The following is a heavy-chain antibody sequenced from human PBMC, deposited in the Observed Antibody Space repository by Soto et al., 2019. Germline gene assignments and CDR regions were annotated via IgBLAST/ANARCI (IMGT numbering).Heavy chain of an antibody. Sequence: PSETLSLTCAVSGGSISSGGYYWSWIRQPPGKGLEWIGEINHSGSTNYNPSLKSRVTISVDTSKNQFSLKLSSVTAADTAVYYCVRGLKFKGFGELLVNWFDPWGQGTLATVSS. CDR2: INHSGST. CDR3: VRGLKFKGFGELLVNWFDP. J-gene: IGHJ5*02. CDR1: GGSISSGGYY. D-gene: IGHD3-10*01. V-gene: IGHV4-34*01.